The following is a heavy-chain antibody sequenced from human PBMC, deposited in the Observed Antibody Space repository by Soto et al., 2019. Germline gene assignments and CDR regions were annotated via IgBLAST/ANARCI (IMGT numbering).Heavy chain of an antibody. CDR3: ARDKYDFWSGLPNYYGMDV. CDR1: GFTFSSYW. V-gene: IGHV3-7*05. J-gene: IGHJ6*02. D-gene: IGHD3-3*01. Sequence: GGSLRLSCAASGFTFSSYWMSWVRQAPGKGLEWVANIKQDGSEKYYVDSVKGRFTISRDNAKNSLYLQMNSLRAEDTAVYYCARDKYDFWSGLPNYYGMDVWGQGTTVTVSS. CDR2: IKQDGSEK.